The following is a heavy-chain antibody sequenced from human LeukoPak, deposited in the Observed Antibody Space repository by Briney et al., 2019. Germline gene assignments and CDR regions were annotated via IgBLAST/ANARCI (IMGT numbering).Heavy chain of an antibody. CDR3: ARVAPQWLAPIDY. V-gene: IGHV1-8*03. D-gene: IGHD6-19*01. J-gene: IGHJ4*02. CDR2: MNPNSGNS. CDR1: GYTFTNFE. Sequence: GVSVKVSCKASGYTFTNFEVNWVRQAAGQGLEWMGWMNPNSGNSGFAQKFQGRVTITSDNSISTAYMEVSGLTPDDTAVYFCARVAPQWLAPIDYWGQGTLVIVSS.